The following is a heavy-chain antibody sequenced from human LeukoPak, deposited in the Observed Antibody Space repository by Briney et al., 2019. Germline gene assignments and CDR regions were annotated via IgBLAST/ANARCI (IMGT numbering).Heavy chain of an antibody. Sequence: GGSLRLSCAASGFTFSSYAMSWVRQAPGKGLEWVSAISGSGGSTYYADSVKGRFTISRDNSKNTLYLQMNSLRAEDTAVYYCAKEVWGGYGDYVGYFDYWGQGTLVTVSS. CDR3: AKEVWGGYGDYVGYFDY. J-gene: IGHJ4*02. D-gene: IGHD4-17*01. CDR2: ISGSGGST. V-gene: IGHV3-23*01. CDR1: GFTFSSYA.